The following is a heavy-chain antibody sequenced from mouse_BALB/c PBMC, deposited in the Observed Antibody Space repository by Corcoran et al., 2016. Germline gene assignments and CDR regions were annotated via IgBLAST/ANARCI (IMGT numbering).Heavy chain of an antibody. V-gene: IGHV14-1*02. J-gene: IGHJ2*01. Sequence: VQLQQSGAELVRPGALVKLSCKASGFNIKDYYMHWVKQRPEHGLEWIGWIDPENGNTIYDPKFQGKASITADTSSNTAYLQLSSLTSEDTAVYYCARNGNFDYWDQGTTLTVSS. CDR3: ARNGNFDY. CDR1: GFNIKDYY. CDR2: IDPENGNT. D-gene: IGHD2-1*01.